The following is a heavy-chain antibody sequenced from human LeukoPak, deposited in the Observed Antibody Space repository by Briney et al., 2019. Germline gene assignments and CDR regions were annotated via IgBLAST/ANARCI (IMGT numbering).Heavy chain of an antibody. CDR2: IIPIFGTA. CDR1: GGTFSSYA. J-gene: IGHJ4*02. Sequence: SVKVSCKASGGTFSSYAISWVRQAPGQGLEWMGGIIPIFGTANYAQKFQGRVTITADKSTSTAYMELSSLRSEDTAVYYCATERLPPSGVATIAGGYFDYWGQGTLVTVSS. CDR3: ATERLPPSGVATIAGGYFDY. V-gene: IGHV1-69*06. D-gene: IGHD5-24*01.